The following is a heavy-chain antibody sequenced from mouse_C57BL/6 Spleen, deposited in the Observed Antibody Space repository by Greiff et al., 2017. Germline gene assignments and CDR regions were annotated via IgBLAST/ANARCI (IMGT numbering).Heavy chain of an antibody. V-gene: IGHV1-26*01. CDR1: GYKFTDYY. D-gene: IGHD1-1*01. CDR3: ATFIWYFDV. CDR2: INPNNGGT. Sequence: EVQLQQSGPELVKPGASVKISCKASGYKFTDYYMNWVKQSHGKSLEWIGDINPNNGGTSYNQKFKGKATLTVDKSSSTAYMELRSLTSEDSAVYYCATFIWYFDVWGTGTTVTVSS. J-gene: IGHJ1*03.